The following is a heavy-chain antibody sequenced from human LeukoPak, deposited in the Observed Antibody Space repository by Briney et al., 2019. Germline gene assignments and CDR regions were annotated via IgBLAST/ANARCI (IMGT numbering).Heavy chain of an antibody. J-gene: IGHJ3*02. CDR1: GFTFDDYA. CDR2: IGWDGRAA. CDR3: AKDVGSTIDTSGYYYRNRKGAFDI. D-gene: IGHD3-22*01. V-gene: IGHV3-43D*03. Sequence: GGSLRLSCAASGFTFDDYAIHWVRQAPGKGLEWDSLIGWDGRAAYYTDSVKGRFTISRDNSKNSLYLQMNSLRVEDTAVYYCAKDVGSTIDTSGYYYRNRKGAFDIWGQGTMVTVSS.